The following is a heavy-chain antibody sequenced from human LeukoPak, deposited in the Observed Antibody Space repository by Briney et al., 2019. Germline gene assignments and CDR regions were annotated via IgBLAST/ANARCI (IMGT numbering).Heavy chain of an antibody. CDR2: IYYSGST. V-gene: IGHV4-31*03. Sequence: SETLSLTCTVFGGSISSGGYYWSWIRQHPGKGLEWIGCIYYSGSTNYNPSLKGRVTISIDTSKNQFSLNLNYMTAADTAVYYCASGDNDPLFDYWGQGTLVTVSS. J-gene: IGHJ4*02. CDR1: GGSISSGGYY. D-gene: IGHD1-1*01. CDR3: ASGDNDPLFDY.